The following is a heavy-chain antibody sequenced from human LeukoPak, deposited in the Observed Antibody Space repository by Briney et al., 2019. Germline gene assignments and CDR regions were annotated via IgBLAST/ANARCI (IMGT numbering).Heavy chain of an antibody. CDR1: ELTSSTSW. CDR2: TKQDGSEK. CDR3: VGWGISGITNH. V-gene: IGHV3-7*01. Sequence: GGSLRLSCAASELTSSTSWMSWVRQAPGKGLEWVAQTKQDGSEKYYVDSVKGRFTTSRDKNSLFLQMDSVRAEDTAVYYCVGWGISGITNHWGQGTLVTVSS. J-gene: IGHJ4*02. D-gene: IGHD1-7*01.